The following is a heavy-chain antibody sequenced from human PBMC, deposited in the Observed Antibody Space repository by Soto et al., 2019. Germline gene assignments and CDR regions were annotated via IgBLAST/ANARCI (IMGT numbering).Heavy chain of an antibody. D-gene: IGHD5-12*01. Sequence: PGKGLEWVSAITSSGSSTYFADSLKGRITISRDNSKNTLSLQMDSLRVEDTAIYYRAKGVKGYVVSSFDSWVQGAL. V-gene: IGHV3-23*01. J-gene: IGHJ4*02. CDR2: ITSSGSST. CDR3: AKGVKGYVVSSFDS.